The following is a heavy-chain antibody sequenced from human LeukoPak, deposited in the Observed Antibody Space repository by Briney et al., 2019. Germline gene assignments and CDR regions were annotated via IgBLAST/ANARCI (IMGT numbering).Heavy chain of an antibody. CDR2: IYYSGST. J-gene: IGHJ4*02. CDR1: GDSISSTSYY. V-gene: IGHV4-39*02. CDR3: ARYGPYNYVDY. D-gene: IGHD4-17*01. Sequence: SETLSLTCTVSGDSISSTSYYWGWIRQPPGKGLEWIGTIYYSGSTYYNPSLKSRVTISVDRSKKHFSLKLSSVTAADTAVYFCARYGPYNYVDYWGQGTVVSVSS.